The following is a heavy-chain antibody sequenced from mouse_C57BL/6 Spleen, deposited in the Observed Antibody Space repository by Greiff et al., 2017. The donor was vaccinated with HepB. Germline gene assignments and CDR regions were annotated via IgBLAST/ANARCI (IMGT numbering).Heavy chain of an antibody. CDR2: IDPETGGT. CDR1: GSTFTDYE. J-gene: IGHJ4*01. V-gene: IGHV1-15*01. D-gene: IGHD3-1*01. Sequence: VHLVESGAELVRPGASVTLSCKASGSTFTDYEMHWVKQTPVHGLEWIGAIDPETGGTAYNQKFKGKAILTADKSSSTAYMELRSLTSEDSAVYYCTREGLPSYYYAMDYWGQGTSVTVSS. CDR3: TREGLPSYYYAMDY.